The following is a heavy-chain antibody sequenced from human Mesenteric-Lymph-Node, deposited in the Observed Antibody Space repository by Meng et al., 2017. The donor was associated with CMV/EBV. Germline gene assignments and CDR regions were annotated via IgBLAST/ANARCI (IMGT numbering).Heavy chain of an antibody. J-gene: IGHJ4*02. CDR1: GGSISSSSYY. Sequence: SETLSLTCTVSGGSISSSSYYWGWIRQPPGKGLEWIGSIYYSGSTYYNPSLKSRVTISVDTSKNQFSLKLSSVTAADTAVYYCARGYSYVQYWGQGTLVTVSS. CDR3: ARGYSYVQY. CDR2: IYYSGST. D-gene: IGHD5-18*01. V-gene: IGHV4-39*07.